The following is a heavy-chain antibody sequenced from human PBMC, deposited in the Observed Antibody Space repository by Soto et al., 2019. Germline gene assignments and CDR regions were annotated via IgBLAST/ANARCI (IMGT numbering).Heavy chain of an antibody. J-gene: IGHJ3*02. CDR3: AKGPKGYSETIGSPWAFEI. CDR2: ISGSAATI. Sequence: EVQLLESGGGLVQPGGSLRLSCAASGFSFSNYALTWVRRAPGKGLEWVSVISGSAATIHYADSVKGRFTISRDNSKNTLYLQMNSLRAEGTAVCYCAKGPKGYSETIGSPWAFEIWGQGTMVTVSS. CDR1: GFSFSNYA. D-gene: IGHD1-7*01. V-gene: IGHV3-23*01.